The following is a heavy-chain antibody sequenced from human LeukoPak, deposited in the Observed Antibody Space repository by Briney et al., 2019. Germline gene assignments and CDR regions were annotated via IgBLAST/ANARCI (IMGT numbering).Heavy chain of an antibody. J-gene: IGHJ4*02. Sequence: GRSLRLSCAASGFTFSSYAMHWVRQAPGKGLEWVAVISYDGSNKYYTDSVKGRFTISRDNSKNTLYLQMNSLRAEDTAVYYCARGSSGSTYYDFWSGYYADYWCQGTLVTVSS. CDR3: ARGSSGSTYYDFWSGYYADY. D-gene: IGHD3-3*01. CDR1: GFTFSSYA. CDR2: ISYDGSNK. V-gene: IGHV3-30-3*01.